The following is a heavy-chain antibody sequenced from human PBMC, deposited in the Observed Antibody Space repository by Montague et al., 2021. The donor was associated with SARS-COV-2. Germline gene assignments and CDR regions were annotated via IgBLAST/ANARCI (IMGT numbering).Heavy chain of an antibody. D-gene: IGHD3-9*01. J-gene: IGHJ2*01. V-gene: IGHV3-30-3*01. Sequence: SLRLSCAASGFTFSSYAMHWVRQAPGKGLEWVAVISYDGSNKYYADSVKGRFTISRDNSKNTLYLQMNSLRAEDTAVYYYAREKKYYDILTGYYYRYFDLWGRGTLVTVSS. CDR2: ISYDGSNK. CDR3: AREKKYYDILTGYYYRYFDL. CDR1: GFTFSSYA.